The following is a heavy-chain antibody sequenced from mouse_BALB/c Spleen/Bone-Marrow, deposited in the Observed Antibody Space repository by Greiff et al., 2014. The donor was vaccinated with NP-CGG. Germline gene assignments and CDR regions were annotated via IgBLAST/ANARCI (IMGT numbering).Heavy chain of an antibody. V-gene: IGHV1-74*01. CDR1: GYTFTGYW. D-gene: IGHD1-1*01. CDR2: IDPYDSET. J-gene: IGHJ3*01. CDR3: AYGSSFGFAY. Sequence: VQLQQSGAELVRPGASVKLSCRTSGYTFTGYWMNWVKQRPEQGLEWIGRIDPYDSETHYNQKFKVKAILTVDKSSNTAYMQLSSLTSEDSAVYYCAYGSSFGFAYWGQGTLVTVSA.